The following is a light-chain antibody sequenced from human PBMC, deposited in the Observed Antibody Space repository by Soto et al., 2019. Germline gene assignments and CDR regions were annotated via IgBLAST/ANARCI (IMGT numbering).Light chain of an antibody. CDR2: GAS. V-gene: IGKV3-20*01. CDR1: QSVSSSF. Sequence: IVLSQSPGTPSLSTGERATLSCRASQSVSSSFLAWYQQKPGQAPRLLMYGASSRATGIPDRFSGSGSATDFTLTISRLEPDDFATCYCQQYNSYPWTFGQRTKVDI. CDR3: QQYNSYPWT. J-gene: IGKJ1*01.